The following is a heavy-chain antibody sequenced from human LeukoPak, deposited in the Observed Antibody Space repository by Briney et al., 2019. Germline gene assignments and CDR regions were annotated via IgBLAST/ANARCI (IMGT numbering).Heavy chain of an antibody. Sequence: LEWMGWISAYNGNTNYAQKLQGKVTMTTDTSTSTAYMELRSLRSDDTAVYYCARGGDYGDYWGQGTLVTVSS. J-gene: IGHJ4*02. CDR2: ISAYNGNT. V-gene: IGHV1-18*01. CDR3: ARGGDYGDY.